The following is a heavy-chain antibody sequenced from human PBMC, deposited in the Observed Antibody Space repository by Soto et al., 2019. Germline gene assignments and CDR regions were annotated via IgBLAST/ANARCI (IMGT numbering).Heavy chain of an antibody. CDR2: INHSGST. CDR1: GGSFSGYY. CDR3: ARTYYYYMDV. V-gene: IGHV4-34*01. Sequence: SETLSLTCAVYGGSFSGYYWSWIRQPPGKGLEWIGEINHSGSTNYNPSLKSRVTISVDTSKNQFSLKLSSVTAADTAVYYCARTYYYYMDVWGKGTTVTVSS. J-gene: IGHJ6*03.